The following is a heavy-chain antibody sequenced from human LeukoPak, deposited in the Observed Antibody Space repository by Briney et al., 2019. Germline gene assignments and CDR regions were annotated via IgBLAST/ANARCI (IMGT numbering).Heavy chain of an antibody. CDR3: ERSTTVTTTPWFDP. CDR2: IYTSGST. J-gene: IGHJ5*02. Sequence: SETLSLTCAVSGGSISSYSWSWIRQPAGKGLEWIGRIYTSGSTTYNPALKSRVSISVETPKNNSSLKLSSVTAADTAVAYCERSTTVTTTPWFDPEGQGNVTTVSA. V-gene: IGHV4-4*07. CDR1: GGSISSYS. D-gene: IGHD4-17*01.